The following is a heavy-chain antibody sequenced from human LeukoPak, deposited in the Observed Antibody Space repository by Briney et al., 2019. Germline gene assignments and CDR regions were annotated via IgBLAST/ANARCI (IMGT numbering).Heavy chain of an antibody. D-gene: IGHD4-17*01. J-gene: IGHJ4*02. CDR1: GFTFSSYA. CDR2: ISGSGGST. Sequence: QPGGSLRLSCAASGFTFSSYAMSWVRQAPGKGLEWVSAISGSGGSTYYADSVKGRFTISRDNAKNSLYLQMNSLRAEDTALYYCAKDIYPDDYGAQSDYWGQGTLVTVSS. CDR3: AKDIYPDDYGAQSDY. V-gene: IGHV3-23*01.